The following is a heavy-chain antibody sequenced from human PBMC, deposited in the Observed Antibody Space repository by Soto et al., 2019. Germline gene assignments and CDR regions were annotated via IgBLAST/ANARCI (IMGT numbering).Heavy chain of an antibody. CDR3: ARDDSSGYPDY. CDR2: ISSSSNYI. J-gene: IGHJ4*02. Sequence: PGGSLRLSCAASGFTFKESAMNWVRQAPGKGLQWVSSISSSSNYIYYADSLKGRFTISRDNAKNSLYLQMNSLRADDAAVYYCARDDSSGYPDYWGQGTLVTVSS. V-gene: IGHV3-21*01. D-gene: IGHD3-22*01. CDR1: GFTFKESA.